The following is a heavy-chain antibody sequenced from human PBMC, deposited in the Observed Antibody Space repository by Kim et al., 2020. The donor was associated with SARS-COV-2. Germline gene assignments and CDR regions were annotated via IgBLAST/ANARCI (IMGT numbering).Heavy chain of an antibody. Sequence: PSLKSHVAISVDTSKNQFSLKLSSVTAAYTGVYYCGRLYSGYDHPSFDYWGQGTLVTVSS. V-gene: IGHV4-59*01. CDR3: GRLYSGYDHPSFDY. J-gene: IGHJ4*01. D-gene: IGHD5-12*01.